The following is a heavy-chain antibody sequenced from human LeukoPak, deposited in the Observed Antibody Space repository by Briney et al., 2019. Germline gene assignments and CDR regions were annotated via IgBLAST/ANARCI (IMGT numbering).Heavy chain of an antibody. D-gene: IGHD3-10*01. CDR2: ISSGGSTI. Sequence: PGGSLRLSCAASGFIFGDYNMNWVRQAPGKGLEWLSYISSGGSTIYYADSVKGRFTISRDNSKNTLYLQMNSLRAEDTAVYYCAKDIGFGGSYFDYWGQGTLVTVSS. CDR1: GFIFGDYN. CDR3: AKDIGFGGSYFDY. V-gene: IGHV3-48*01. J-gene: IGHJ4*02.